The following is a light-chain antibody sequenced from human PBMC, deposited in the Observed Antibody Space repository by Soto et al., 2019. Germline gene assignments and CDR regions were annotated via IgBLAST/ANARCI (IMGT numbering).Light chain of an antibody. CDR2: DAS. J-gene: IGKJ1*01. Sequence: EIVLTQSPVTLSLSPGERATLSCRASQSVSTNYLAWYQQKPGQAPRLLIYDASRRATGIPDRFGGSGSGTDFTLTISRLEPEDFAVYYCQQYSSSPRTFGQGTKVDIK. V-gene: IGKV3-20*01. CDR3: QQYSSSPRT. CDR1: QSVSTNY.